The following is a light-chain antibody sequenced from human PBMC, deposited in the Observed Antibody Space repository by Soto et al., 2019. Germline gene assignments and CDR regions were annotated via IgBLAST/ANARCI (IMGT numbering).Light chain of an antibody. CDR3: HQYGSSPAT. CDR2: GAS. CDR1: QSVSNSF. V-gene: IGKV3-20*01. J-gene: IGKJ1*01. Sequence: EIVLTQSPGTLSLSPGERATLSCRASQSVSNSFLAWYQQAPGQAPRLLIYGASSRATGIPDRFSGSGSGTDFTLTISRLESEDFAVYFCHQYGSSPATFGQGTKVDIK.